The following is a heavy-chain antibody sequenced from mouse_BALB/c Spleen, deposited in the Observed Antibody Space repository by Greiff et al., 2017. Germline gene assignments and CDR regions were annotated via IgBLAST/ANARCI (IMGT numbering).Heavy chain of an antibody. J-gene: IGHJ4*01. Sequence: VQLQQSGPELVKPGASVKISCKASGYSFTGYYMHWVKQSHVKSLEWIGRINPYNGATSYNQNFKDKASLTVDKSSSTAYMELHSLTSEDSAVYYCAICYDYDVGYAMDYWGQGTSVTVSS. CDR2: INPYNGAT. CDR3: AICYDYDVGYAMDY. V-gene: IGHV1-31*01. D-gene: IGHD2-4*01. CDR1: GYSFTGYY.